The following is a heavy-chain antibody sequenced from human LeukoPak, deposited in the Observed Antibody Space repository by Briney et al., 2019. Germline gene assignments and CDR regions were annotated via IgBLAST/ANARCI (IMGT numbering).Heavy chain of an antibody. CDR2: IYYSGST. Sequence: PSETLSLTCTVSGGSISSYYWSWIRQPPGKGLEWIGYIYYSGSTNYNPSLKSRVTRSVDTSKNQFSLKLSSVTAADTAVYYCARHMTVAGYLSFDYWGQGTLVTVSS. V-gene: IGHV4-59*08. D-gene: IGHD6-19*01. CDR1: GGSISSYY. CDR3: ARHMTVAGYLSFDY. J-gene: IGHJ4*02.